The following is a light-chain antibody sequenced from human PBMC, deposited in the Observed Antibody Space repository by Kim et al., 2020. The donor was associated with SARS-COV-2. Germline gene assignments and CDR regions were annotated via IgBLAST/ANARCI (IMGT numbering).Light chain of an antibody. Sequence: QSVLTQPPSLSGAPGQRVTISCTGSSSNIGAGYVVHWYQQFPGTAPKLLIHGNSNRPSGVPDRFSGSKSGTSASLAISGLQAEDEADYYCQTYDSRLSVFGGGTKVTVL. J-gene: IGLJ3*02. V-gene: IGLV1-40*01. CDR3: QTYDSRLSV. CDR1: SSNIGAGYV. CDR2: GNS.